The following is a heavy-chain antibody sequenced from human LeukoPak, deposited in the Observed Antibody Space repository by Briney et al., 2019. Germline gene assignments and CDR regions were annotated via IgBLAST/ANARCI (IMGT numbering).Heavy chain of an antibody. CDR2: ISAYNGNT. V-gene: IGHV1-18*01. D-gene: IGHD2-15*01. Sequence: ASVKVSCKASGYTFTSYGISWVRQAPGQGLEWMGWISAYNGNTNYAQKLQGRVTMTTDTSTSTAYMELRSLRSDDTAVYYCASDNQYCSGGSCLLDYWGQGTLVTVSS. CDR3: ASDNQYCSGGSCLLDY. CDR1: GYTFTSYG. J-gene: IGHJ4*02.